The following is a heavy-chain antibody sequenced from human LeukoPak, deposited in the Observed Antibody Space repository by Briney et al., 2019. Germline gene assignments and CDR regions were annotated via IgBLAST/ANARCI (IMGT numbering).Heavy chain of an antibody. D-gene: IGHD2-15*01. Sequence: PSETLSLTCTVSGGSISSYYWSWIRQPPGKGLEWIGYIYYSGSTNYNPSLKSRVTMSVDTSKNQFSLKLSSVTAADTAVYYCARAGFDGSCSGGSCYVDYWGQGTLVTVSS. CDR1: GGSISSYY. J-gene: IGHJ4*02. CDR3: ARAGFDGSCSGGSCYVDY. CDR2: IYYSGST. V-gene: IGHV4-59*12.